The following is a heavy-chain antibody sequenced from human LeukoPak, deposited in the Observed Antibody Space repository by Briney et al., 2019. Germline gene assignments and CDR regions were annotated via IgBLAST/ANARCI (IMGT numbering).Heavy chain of an antibody. J-gene: IGHJ3*02. D-gene: IGHD3-22*01. V-gene: IGHV4-61*02. Sequence: PSETLSLTRTVSGGSISSGSYYWSWIRQPAGKGLVCNVRIYTSGSTNYNPSLRSRVTITVDTSKTQFSHKLSSMTDADTAVYYRARDSMGMRWLRSFEAFDICGQR. CDR1: GGSISSGSYY. CDR2: IYTSGST. CDR3: ARDSMGMRWLRSFEAFDI.